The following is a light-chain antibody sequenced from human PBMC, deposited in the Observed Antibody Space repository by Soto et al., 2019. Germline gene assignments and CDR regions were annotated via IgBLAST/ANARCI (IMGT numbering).Light chain of an antibody. CDR1: SSDVGGHHY. CDR2: EVS. CDR3: SSYAGRYTYV. Sequence: QSVLTQPASVSGSPGQSITISCTGTSSDVGGHHYVSWYQQHPGKAPKVIIYEVSDRPSGVSDRFSGSKSDNTASLTISGLQADDEADYYCSSYAGRYTYVFGTGTKLTVL. V-gene: IGLV2-14*01. J-gene: IGLJ1*01.